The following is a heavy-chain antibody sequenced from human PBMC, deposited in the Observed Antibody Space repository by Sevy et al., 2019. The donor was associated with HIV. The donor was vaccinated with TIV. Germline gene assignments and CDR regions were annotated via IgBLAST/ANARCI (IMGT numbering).Heavy chain of an antibody. J-gene: IGHJ4*02. CDR3: VRGVDTALITLSAY. CDR2: ISHDEKNT. CDR1: GSTFSDYA. D-gene: IGHD5-18*01. Sequence: GGSLRLSCATSGSTFSDYAMHWVRQAPGKGLEWMALISHDEKNTHYADSVKGRFTISRDNSKNTLFLQMNSLRADDTAVYYCVRGVDTALITLSAYWGQGTLVTVSS. V-gene: IGHV3-30*04.